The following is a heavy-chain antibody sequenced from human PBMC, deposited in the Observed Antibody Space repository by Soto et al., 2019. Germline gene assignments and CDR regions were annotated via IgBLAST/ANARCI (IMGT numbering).Heavy chain of an antibody. J-gene: IGHJ4*02. CDR2: IYPGDSDT. CDR3: ARQTYCSSTSCYTVDS. V-gene: IGHV5-51*01. CDR1: GYSFTSYW. D-gene: IGHD2-2*02. Sequence: PGESLKISCKGSGYSFTSYWIGWVRQMPGKGLEWMGIIYPGDSDTRYSPSFQGQVTISADKSISTAHLQWSSLKASDTAMYYCARQTYCSSTSCYTVDSWGQGTLVTVSS.